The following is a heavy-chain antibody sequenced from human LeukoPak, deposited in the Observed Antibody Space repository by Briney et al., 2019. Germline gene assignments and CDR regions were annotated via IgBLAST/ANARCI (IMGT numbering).Heavy chain of an antibody. CDR2: ITSDSSNI. CDR3: ARVGPLSSTTGLGTDY. V-gene: IGHV3-21*01. CDR1: GFTFSNAW. J-gene: IGHJ4*02. Sequence: GGSLRLSCAASGFTFSNAWMSWVRQAPGKGLEWISSITSDSSNIFYANSVRGRFTISRDNANNALHLQMNSLRAEDTAVYYCARVGPLSSTTGLGTDYWGQGTLVTVSS. D-gene: IGHD2/OR15-2a*01.